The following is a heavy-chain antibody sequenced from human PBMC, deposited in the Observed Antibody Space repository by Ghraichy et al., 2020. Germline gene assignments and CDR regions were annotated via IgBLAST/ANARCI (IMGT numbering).Heavy chain of an antibody. D-gene: IGHD3-10*01. Sequence: ASVKVSCKASGYTFTSYYMHWVRQAPGQGLEWMGIINPSGGSTSYAQKFQGRVTMTRDTSTSTVYMELSSLRSEDTAVYYCAREPPQGTMVRGVIPTSDAFDIWGQGTMVTVSS. CDR1: GYTFTSYY. J-gene: IGHJ3*02. V-gene: IGHV1-46*01. CDR3: AREPPQGTMVRGVIPTSDAFDI. CDR2: INPSGGST.